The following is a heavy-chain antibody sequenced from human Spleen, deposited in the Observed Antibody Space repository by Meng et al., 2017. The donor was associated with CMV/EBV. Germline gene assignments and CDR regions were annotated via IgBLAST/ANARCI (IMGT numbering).Heavy chain of an antibody. CDR2: ISTYNGNT. J-gene: IGHJ4*02. D-gene: IGHD4-23*01. CDR1: GYTLNTYG. CDR3: ARDEFGWYLSDY. V-gene: IGHV1-18*01. Sequence: SCKASGYTLNTYGISWVRQAPGEGLEWMGWISTYNGNTNYAQKLQGRVTMTTDTSTSTAYMELRSLRSDDTALYYCARDEFGWYLSDYWGQGTLVTVSS.